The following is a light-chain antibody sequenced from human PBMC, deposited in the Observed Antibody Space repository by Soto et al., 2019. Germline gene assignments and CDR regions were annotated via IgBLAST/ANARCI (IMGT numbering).Light chain of an antibody. J-gene: IGKJ2*01. Sequence: DIQMTQSPSSLSASVGDRVTITCRSSQSIFNYLNWYQQKPGKAPEVLIYAVSSLQIGVRSRFAGSGSGTDFTLTITDLRPEDSATYYCQQTYSDLVYTFCRGTKLESK. V-gene: IGKV1-39*01. CDR1: QSIFNY. CDR2: AVS. CDR3: QQTYSDLVYT.